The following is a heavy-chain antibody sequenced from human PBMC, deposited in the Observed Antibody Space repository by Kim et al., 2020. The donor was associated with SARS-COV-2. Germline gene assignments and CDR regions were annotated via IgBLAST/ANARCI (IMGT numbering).Heavy chain of an antibody. CDR2: IYYSGST. D-gene: IGHD3-9*01. Sequence: SETLSLTCTVSGGSISSSSYYWGWIRQPPGKGLEWIGSIYYSGSTYYNPSLKSRVTISVDTSKNQFSLKLSSVTAADTAVYYCSGPYGSYFVYYGMDVWGQGTTVTVSS. V-gene: IGHV4-39*01. J-gene: IGHJ6*02. CDR1: GGSISSSSYY. CDR3: SGPYGSYFVYYGMDV.